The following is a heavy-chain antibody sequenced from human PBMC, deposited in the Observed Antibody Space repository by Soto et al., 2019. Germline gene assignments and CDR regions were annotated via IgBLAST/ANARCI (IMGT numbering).Heavy chain of an antibody. D-gene: IGHD3-3*01. V-gene: IGHV3-7*01. CDR1: GFTFSSYW. Sequence: GSLRLSCAASGFTFSSYWMSWVRQAPGKGLERVANIKQDGSEKYYVDSVKGRFTISRDNAKNSLYLQMNSLRAEDTAVYYCARDLLSYDFWSGYQYYFDYWGQGTLVTVSS. J-gene: IGHJ4*02. CDR3: ARDLLSYDFWSGYQYYFDY. CDR2: IKQDGSEK.